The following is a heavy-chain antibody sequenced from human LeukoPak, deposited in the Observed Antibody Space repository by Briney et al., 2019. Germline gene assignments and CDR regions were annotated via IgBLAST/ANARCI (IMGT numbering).Heavy chain of an antibody. V-gene: IGHV4-59*01. CDR1: GGSISSYY. CDR3: ARVHTRQQLVRGDYFDY. CDR2: IYYSGST. Sequence: SETLSLTCTVSGGSISSYYWSWIRQPPGKGLEWIGYIYYSGSTNYNPSLKSRVTISVDTSKNQFSLKLSSVTAADTAVYYCARVHTRQQLVRGDYFDYWGQGALVTVSS. J-gene: IGHJ4*02. D-gene: IGHD6-13*01.